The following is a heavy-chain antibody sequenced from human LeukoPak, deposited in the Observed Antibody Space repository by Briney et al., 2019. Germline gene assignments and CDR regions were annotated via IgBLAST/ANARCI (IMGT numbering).Heavy chain of an antibody. D-gene: IGHD1-1*01. J-gene: IGHJ4*02. V-gene: IGHV4-59*08. Sequence: PSETLSLTCTVSGGSISSYHWSWIRQPPGKGLEWIGYIYYNGNTYYNPSLKSRITISVDTSKNHFSLKLSSVTAADTAVYYCARTGISCSTINCYYFDPRGQGTLVTVSS. CDR3: ARTGISCSTINCYYFDP. CDR1: GGSISSYH. CDR2: IYYNGNT.